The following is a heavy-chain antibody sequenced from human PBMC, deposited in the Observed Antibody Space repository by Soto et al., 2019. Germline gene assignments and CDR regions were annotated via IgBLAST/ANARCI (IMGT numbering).Heavy chain of an antibody. V-gene: IGHV1-69*13. D-gene: IGHD3-9*01. Sequence: ASVKVSCKASGGTYSSYAISWVRQAPGQGLEWMGGIIPIFGTANYAQKYQGRVTITADESTSTVHMEVSSLRSEDTALYYCVRVSPFLTGPDYWGQGTLVTVSS. CDR3: VRVSPFLTGPDY. J-gene: IGHJ4*02. CDR1: GGTYSSYA. CDR2: IIPIFGTA.